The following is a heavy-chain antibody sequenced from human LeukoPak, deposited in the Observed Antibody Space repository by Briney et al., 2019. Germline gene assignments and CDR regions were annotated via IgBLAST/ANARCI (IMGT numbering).Heavy chain of an antibody. CDR2: IVPVIGVA. CDR3: ARHSSRGHYYEFDF. Sequence: ASVKVSCKAPGDTLITHYISWVRQAPGQGLEWVGRIVPVIGVATYAQSLQGRVIITADRSTNTAYMELSSLRFEDSAVYFCARHSSRGHYYEFDFWGQGSLVTVSS. V-gene: IGHV1-69*02. CDR1: GDTLITHY. J-gene: IGHJ4*02. D-gene: IGHD3-22*01.